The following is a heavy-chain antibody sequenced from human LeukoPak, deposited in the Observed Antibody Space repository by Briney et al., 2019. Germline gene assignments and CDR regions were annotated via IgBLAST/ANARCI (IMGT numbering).Heavy chain of an antibody. D-gene: IGHD1-1*01. J-gene: IGHJ4*02. CDR2: ISSSSSYI. CDR1: GFTFSSYS. CDR3: ARSTTGTYYFDY. V-gene: IGHV3-21*01. Sequence: GGSLRLSYAASGFTFSSYSMNWVRQAPGKGLEWVSSISSSSSYIYYADSVKGRFTISRDNAKNSLYLQMNSLRAEDTAVYYCARSTTGTYYFDYWGQGTLVTVSS.